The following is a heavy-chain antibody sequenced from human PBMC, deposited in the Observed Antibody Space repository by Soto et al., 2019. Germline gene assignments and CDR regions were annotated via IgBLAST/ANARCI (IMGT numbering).Heavy chain of an antibody. V-gene: IGHV4-34*01. CDR2: INRSGST. CDR1: GGSFSGYY. Sequence: SETLSLTCAVYGGSFSGYYWSWIRQPPGKGLEWIGEINRSGSTNYNPSLKSRVTISVDTSKNQFSLKLSSVTAADTAVYYCARGPPSYYYGSGSYFRSSWFDPWGQGTLVTVSS. J-gene: IGHJ5*02. CDR3: ARGPPSYYYGSGSYFRSSWFDP. D-gene: IGHD3-10*01.